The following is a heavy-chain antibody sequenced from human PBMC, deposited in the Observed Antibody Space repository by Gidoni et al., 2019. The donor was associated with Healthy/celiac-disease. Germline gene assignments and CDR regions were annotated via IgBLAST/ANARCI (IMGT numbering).Heavy chain of an antibody. J-gene: IGHJ4*02. V-gene: IGHV3-23*01. CDR3: AKGEWELLLDY. CDR2: ISGSGVST. CDR1: GYTFSSYA. Sequence: EVQLLEVVGGWVQPGGSLRLSCAASGYTFSSYAMSWVRQAPGKGLAWVSAISGSGVSTYCADSVKCEFTISRDNSKNTMYLKMNSLRAEDTAVYYCAKGEWELLLDYWGQGTLVTVSS. D-gene: IGHD1-26*01.